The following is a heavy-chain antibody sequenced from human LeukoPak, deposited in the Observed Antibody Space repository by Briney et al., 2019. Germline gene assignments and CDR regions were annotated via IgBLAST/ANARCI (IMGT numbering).Heavy chain of an antibody. J-gene: IGHJ4*02. D-gene: IGHD1-14*01. V-gene: IGHV3-15*01. Sequence: GGSLRLSCAASGFTFSSYAMSWVRQGPGRGLEWVGRLTSRTDGGTTDYAAPVKGRFTISRDDSKNTLYLQMNSLKTEDTAVYYCTTVGNPAYFASWGQGTLVTVSS. CDR1: GFTFSSYA. CDR2: LTSRTDGGTT. CDR3: TTVGNPAYFAS.